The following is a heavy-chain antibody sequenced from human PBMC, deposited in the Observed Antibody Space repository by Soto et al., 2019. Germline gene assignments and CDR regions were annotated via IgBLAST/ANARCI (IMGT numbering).Heavy chain of an antibody. V-gene: IGHV4-34*01. CDR2: INHSGST. J-gene: IGHJ6*02. CDR3: ARWRSSSWYRNYYYGMDV. CDR1: GGSFSVYY. D-gene: IGHD6-13*01. Sequence: SETLSLTCAVYGGSFSVYYWSWIRQPPGKGLEWIGEINHSGSTNYNPSLKSRVTISVDTSKNQFSLKLSSVTAADTAVYYCARWRSSSWYRNYYYGMDVWGQGTTVTVSS.